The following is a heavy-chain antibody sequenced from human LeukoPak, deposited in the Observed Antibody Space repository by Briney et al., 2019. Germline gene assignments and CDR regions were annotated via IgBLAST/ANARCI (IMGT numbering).Heavy chain of an antibody. Sequence: GGSLRLSCAASGFTFSSYAMHWVRQAPGKGLEWVAVISYDGSNKYYADSVKGRFTISRDNSKNTLYLQMNSLRAEDTAVYYCARRDCGGDCYGAYYYYVDVWGKGTTVTVSS. CDR2: ISYDGSNK. J-gene: IGHJ6*03. CDR1: GFTFSSYA. CDR3: ARRDCGGDCYGAYYYYVDV. D-gene: IGHD2-21*01. V-gene: IGHV3-30-3*01.